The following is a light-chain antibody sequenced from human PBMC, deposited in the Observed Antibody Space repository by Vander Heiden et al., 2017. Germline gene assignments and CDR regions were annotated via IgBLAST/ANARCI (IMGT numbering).Light chain of an antibody. CDR1: TGAVTSGYY. J-gene: IGLJ3*02. V-gene: IGLV7-43*01. CDR2: STS. Sequence: QTVGTQELSLPLSPGRPVTLTSSSSTGAVTSGYYPNWFQQKPGQAPRALSYSTSNKPSWTPARFSGSLRGGKAALTLSGAQPEDEAEYYCLLYYGGARSVFGGGTKLTVL. CDR3: LLYYGGARSV.